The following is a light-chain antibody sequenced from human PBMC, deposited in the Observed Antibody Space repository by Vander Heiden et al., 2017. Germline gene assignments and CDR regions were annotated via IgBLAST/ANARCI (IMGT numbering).Light chain of an antibody. J-gene: IGKJ3*01. Sequence: DIQMTQPPSSLSASVGDRVTITCRASQSISSYLNWYQQKPGKAPKLLIYAASSLQSGVPSRFSGSGSGTDFTLTISSLQPEDFATYYCQQSYSTLLFTFGPGTKVDI. CDR2: AAS. CDR1: QSISSY. V-gene: IGKV1-39*01. CDR3: QQSYSTLLFT.